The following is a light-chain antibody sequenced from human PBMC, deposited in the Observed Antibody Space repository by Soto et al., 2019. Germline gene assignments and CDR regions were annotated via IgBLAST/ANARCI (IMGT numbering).Light chain of an antibody. CDR3: QQYSNWPPFT. V-gene: IGKV3-15*01. J-gene: IGKJ3*01. Sequence: EMGMTQFPATLSVSPGERATLSCWASQSVSSNLAWYQQKPGQAPRLLIYGASTMATGVPARFSGSGSGTEFTLTISSLQSEDVALYYCQQYSNWPPFTVGPGTKVDIK. CDR1: QSVSSN. CDR2: GAS.